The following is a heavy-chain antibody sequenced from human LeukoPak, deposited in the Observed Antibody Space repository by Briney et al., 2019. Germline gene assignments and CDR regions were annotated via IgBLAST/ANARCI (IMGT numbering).Heavy chain of an antibody. CDR3: AESIGGVVVVAADY. V-gene: IGHV3-23*01. CDR2: ISGSGGST. J-gene: IGHJ4*02. D-gene: IGHD2-15*01. Sequence: PGGSLRLSCAASGFTFSTYAMTWVRQAPGKGLEWVSVISGSGGSTYYADSVKGRFTLSRDNSKNTLYLQMNSLRAEDTAVYYCAESIGGVVVVAADYWGQGTLVTVSS. CDR1: GFTFSTYA.